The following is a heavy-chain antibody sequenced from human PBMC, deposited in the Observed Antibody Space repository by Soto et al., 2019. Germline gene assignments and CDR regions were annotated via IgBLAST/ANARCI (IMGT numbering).Heavy chain of an antibody. D-gene: IGHD2-2*01. CDR2: IYTTGST. CDR1: GDSINNYY. J-gene: IGHJ2*01. V-gene: IGHV4-4*07. Sequence: QVQLQESGPGLVKPSETLSLVCSVSGDSINNYYWNWLRQPAGKGLEWIGHIYTTGSTSYSPPLTSRVTMSVDTSGRQFSLRLTSVTAADTAIYFWARRGRRCSTVTCSPTRDLDLWGRGALVTVSS. CDR3: ARRGRRCSTVTCSPTRDLDL.